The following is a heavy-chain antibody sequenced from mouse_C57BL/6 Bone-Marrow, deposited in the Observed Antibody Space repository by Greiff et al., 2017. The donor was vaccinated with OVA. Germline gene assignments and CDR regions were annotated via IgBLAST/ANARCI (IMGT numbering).Heavy chain of an antibody. CDR3: ARSPFYYYGSDAMDY. Sequence: QVQLQQSGAELVRPGTSVKVSCKASGYAFTNYLIEWVKQRPGQGLEWIGVINPGSGGTNYTEKLQGQATLTEDKSSSTAYMQLSSLTSEDSAVYFCARSPFYYYGSDAMDYWGQGTSVTVSS. V-gene: IGHV1-54*01. CDR2: INPGSGGT. D-gene: IGHD1-1*01. CDR1: GYAFTNYL. J-gene: IGHJ4*01.